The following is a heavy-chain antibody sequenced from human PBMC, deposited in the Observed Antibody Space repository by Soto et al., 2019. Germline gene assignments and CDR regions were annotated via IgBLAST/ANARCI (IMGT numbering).Heavy chain of an antibody. D-gene: IGHD5-18*01. Sequence: EVQLVESGGGLVQPGGSLRLSCAASGFTFSSFWLSWVRQAPGKGPEWVANINQDGSARNYLDSVKGRFTISRDNAKNSMYRQMNSLRDEDTAVYYWARDWNGYSDAYGYCGRGNLVNVSS. J-gene: IGHJ4*02. CDR1: GFTFSSFW. V-gene: IGHV3-7*03. CDR3: ARDWNGYSDAYGY. CDR2: INQDGSAR.